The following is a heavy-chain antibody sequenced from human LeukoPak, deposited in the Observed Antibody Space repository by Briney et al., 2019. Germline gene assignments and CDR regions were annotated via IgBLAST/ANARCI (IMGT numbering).Heavy chain of an antibody. V-gene: IGHV3-23*01. J-gene: IGHJ4*02. CDR3: VRRRTGGSSKFPWDY. CDR2: ISGIVGST. D-gene: IGHD1-26*01. Sequence: GGSLRLSCAASGFTFSSYAISWVRQAPGKGLEWVSDISGIVGSTYYGDSVKGRFTSSRDNSMKTMYLQMNSPRAEDTAVYYCVRRRTGGSSKFPWDYWGQGTLVTVSS. CDR1: GFTFSSYA.